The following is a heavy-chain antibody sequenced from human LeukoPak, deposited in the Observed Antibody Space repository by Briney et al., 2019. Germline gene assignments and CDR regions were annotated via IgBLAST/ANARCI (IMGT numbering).Heavy chain of an antibody. CDR3: ARAYYYGSGSPSNEGYYYGMDV. CDR2: ISSSSSYI. V-gene: IGHV3-21*01. D-gene: IGHD3-10*01. Sequence: GGSLRLSCAASGFTFSSYSMNWVRQAPGKGLEWASSISSSSSYIYYADSAKGRFTISRDNAKNSLYLQMNSLRAEDTAVYYCARAYYYGSGSPSNEGYYYGMDVWGQGTTVTVSS. J-gene: IGHJ6*02. CDR1: GFTFSSYS.